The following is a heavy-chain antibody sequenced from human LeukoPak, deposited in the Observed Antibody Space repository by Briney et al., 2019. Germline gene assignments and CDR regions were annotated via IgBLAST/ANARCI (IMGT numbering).Heavy chain of an antibody. V-gene: IGHV1-69*05. D-gene: IGHD3-22*01. Sequence: ASVKVSCKASGGTFISYAISWVRQAPGQGLEWMGRIIPIFGTANYAQKFQGRVTITTDESTSTAYMELSSLRSEDTAVYYCVSGDSCGCYRPGEYYYYYYMDVWGKGTTVTVSS. CDR3: VSGDSCGCYRPGEYYYYYYMDV. J-gene: IGHJ6*03. CDR1: GGTFISYA. CDR2: IIPIFGTA.